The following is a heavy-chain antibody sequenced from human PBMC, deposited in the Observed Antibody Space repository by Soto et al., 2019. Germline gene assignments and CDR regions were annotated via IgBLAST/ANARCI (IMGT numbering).Heavy chain of an antibody. J-gene: IGHJ3*02. D-gene: IGHD3-16*02. CDR1: GYTFTSYY. CDR2: INPSGGST. Sequence: GASVKVSCKASGYTFTSYYMHWVRQAPGQGLEWMGIINPSGGSTSYAQKFQGRVTMTRDTSTSTVYMELSSLRSEDTAVYYCALGDGNDYIWGSYRPDAFDIWGQGTMVTVSS. V-gene: IGHV1-46*03. CDR3: ALGDGNDYIWGSYRPDAFDI.